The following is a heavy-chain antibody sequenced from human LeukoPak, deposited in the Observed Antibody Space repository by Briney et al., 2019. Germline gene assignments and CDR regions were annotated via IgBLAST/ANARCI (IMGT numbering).Heavy chain of an antibody. D-gene: IGHD6-19*01. Sequence: SETLSLTCTVSGGSISSYYWSWIRQPPGKGLEWTGYIYYSGRTNYNPSLKSRFTISVDTSKNQFSLKLSSVTAADTAVYYCVGTVAGTGYGINFQHWGQGTLVTVSS. V-gene: IGHV4-59*08. J-gene: IGHJ1*01. CDR2: IYYSGRT. CDR3: VGTVAGTGYGINFQH. CDR1: GGSISSYY.